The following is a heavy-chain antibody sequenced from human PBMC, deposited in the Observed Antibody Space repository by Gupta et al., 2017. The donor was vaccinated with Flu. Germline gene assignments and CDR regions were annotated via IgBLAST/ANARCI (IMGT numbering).Heavy chain of an antibody. CDR1: TVSDNY. V-gene: IGHV3-53*01. CDR3: ATSIASAGQDYYHMDG. J-gene: IGHJ6*03. Sequence: TVSDNYMTGVRQAPGKRREWVSTVDSAGGTYYAESVKGRFSISRDNSKNTLYLQMNSLRAEDTALYYCATSIASAGQDYYHMDGGGKGTTVIGSS. D-gene: IGHD6-13*01. CDR2: VDSAGGT.